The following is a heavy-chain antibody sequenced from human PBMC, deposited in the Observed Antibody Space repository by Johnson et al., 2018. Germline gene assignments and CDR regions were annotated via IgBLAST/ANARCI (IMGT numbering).Heavy chain of an antibody. CDR1: GFTXSDYY. D-gene: IGHD3-3*01. CDR2: ISGSGAKT. Sequence: SCAASGFTXSDYYMTXIRQAPGKGLDWLSYISGSGAKTYYADSVKGRFTISRDNSKNTLYLQMNSLRAEDTAVYYCAARSLNYDLAFDMWGQGTMVTVSS. V-gene: IGHV3-23*01. CDR3: AARSLNYDLAFDM. J-gene: IGHJ3*02.